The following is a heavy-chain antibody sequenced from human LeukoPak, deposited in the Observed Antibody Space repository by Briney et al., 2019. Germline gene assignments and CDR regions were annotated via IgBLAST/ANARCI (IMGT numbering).Heavy chain of an antibody. CDR1: GFTFDTYW. CDR3: ARPRGCGSARCNNFDS. CDR2: MEEYGSYI. V-gene: IGHV3-7*01. D-gene: IGHD2-2*01. J-gene: IGHJ4*02. Sequence: GGSLRLSCAASGFTFDTYWMSWVRQAPGKGLEWVAIMEEYGSYIFYVDSVKGRFIISRDNARNSLYLQMNNLRAEDTAVYYCARPRGCGSARCNNFDSWGQGTLVTVSS.